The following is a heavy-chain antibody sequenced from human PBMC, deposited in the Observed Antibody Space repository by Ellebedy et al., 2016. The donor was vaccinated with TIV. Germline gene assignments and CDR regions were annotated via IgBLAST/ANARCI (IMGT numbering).Heavy chain of an antibody. J-gene: IGHJ4*02. V-gene: IGHV4-59*12. Sequence: SETLSLTXTVSGGSISSYYWSWIRQPPGKGLEWIGYIYYSGSTNYNPSLKSRVTISVDTSKNQFSLKLSSVTAADTAVYYCASGDDDYSNYWGQGTLVTVSS. CDR3: ASGDDDYSNY. CDR1: GGSISSYY. CDR2: IYYSGST. D-gene: IGHD4-11*01.